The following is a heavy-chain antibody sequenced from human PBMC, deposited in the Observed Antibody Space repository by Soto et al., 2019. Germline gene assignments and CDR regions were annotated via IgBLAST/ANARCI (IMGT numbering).Heavy chain of an antibody. CDR1: GVSISSTSYY. Sequence: QLQLQESGPGLVKPSETLSLTCTVSGVSISSTSYYWGWIRQPPGKGLEWIGSIYYSGSTYYNPSLKSRVTISVDTSKNQFALKLSSVTAADTAVYYCARRGSWFMGWVDPWGQGTLVTVSS. J-gene: IGHJ5*02. CDR2: IYYSGST. CDR3: ARRGSWFMGWVDP. V-gene: IGHV4-39*01. D-gene: IGHD6-13*01.